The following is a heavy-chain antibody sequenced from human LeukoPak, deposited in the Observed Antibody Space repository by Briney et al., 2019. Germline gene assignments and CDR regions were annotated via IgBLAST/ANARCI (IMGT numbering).Heavy chain of an antibody. CDR1: GFTFSSHW. V-gene: IGHV3-74*03. D-gene: IGHD6-19*01. CDR2: INGDGSNT. Sequence: GGSLRLSCAASGFTFSSHWMHWVRQAPGKGLVWVSRINGDGSNTTYADSVKGRFTISRDNAKNTLYLQMNSLRAEDTAVYYCARGSSGWYIFDYWGQGTLVTVSS. CDR3: ARGSSGWYIFDY. J-gene: IGHJ4*02.